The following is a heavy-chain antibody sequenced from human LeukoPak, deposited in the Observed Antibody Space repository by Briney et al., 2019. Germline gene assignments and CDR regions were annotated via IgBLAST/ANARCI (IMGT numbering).Heavy chain of an antibody. CDR1: GFTFSSYA. J-gene: IGHJ6*02. D-gene: IGHD3-10*01. CDR3: ARSLAQVRYYYYGMDV. CDR2: ISYDGSNK. V-gene: IGHV3-30*04. Sequence: PGRSLRLSCAASGFTFSSYAMHWVRQAPGKGLEWVAVISYDGSNKYYADSVKGRFTISRDNSKNTLHLQMNSLRAEDTAVYYCARSLAQVRYYYYGMDVWGQGTTVTVSS.